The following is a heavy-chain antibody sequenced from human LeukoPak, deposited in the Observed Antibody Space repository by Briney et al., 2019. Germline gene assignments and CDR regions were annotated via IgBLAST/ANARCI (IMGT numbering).Heavy chain of an antibody. D-gene: IGHD1-26*01. Sequence: TETLSLTCTVSGGSISSYYWSWIRQPPGKGLEWIGYIYYSGSTNYNPSLKSRVTISVDTSKNQFSLKLSSVTAADTAVYYCARRSGYGMDVWGQGTTVTVSS. CDR3: ARRSGYGMDV. J-gene: IGHJ6*02. CDR1: GGSISSYY. V-gene: IGHV4-59*01. CDR2: IYYSGST.